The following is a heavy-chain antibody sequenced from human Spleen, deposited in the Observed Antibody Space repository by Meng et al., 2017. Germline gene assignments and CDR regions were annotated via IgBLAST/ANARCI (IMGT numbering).Heavy chain of an antibody. V-gene: IGHV5-51*01. CDR1: GYTFNNYW. CDR3: ARCGAGGSGICFDF. Sequence: GESLKISCKISGYTFNNYWIAWVRQMPGKGLEWMGIIYPGDSNTRYSPSFQGQVTISVDKSISTAYMQWSSLKASDTAIYYCARCGAGGSGICFDFWGQGTLVTVSS. CDR2: IYPGDSNT. D-gene: IGHD3-10*01. J-gene: IGHJ4*02.